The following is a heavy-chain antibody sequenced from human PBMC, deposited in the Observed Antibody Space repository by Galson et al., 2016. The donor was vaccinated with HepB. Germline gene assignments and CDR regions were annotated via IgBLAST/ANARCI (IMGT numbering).Heavy chain of an antibody. J-gene: IGHJ4*02. Sequence: SVKVSCKAAGYTFTRHFMHWVRQAPGQGLEWMGIINPSGGRTSYAQRFQGRVTMTRDTSTSTVHMEVSSLISDDTAVYYCARGLSPYGDYDNRFDYWGQGTLVTVSS. CDR2: INPSGGRT. CDR3: ARGLSPYGDYDNRFDY. D-gene: IGHD4-17*01. CDR1: GYTFTRHF. V-gene: IGHV1-46*01.